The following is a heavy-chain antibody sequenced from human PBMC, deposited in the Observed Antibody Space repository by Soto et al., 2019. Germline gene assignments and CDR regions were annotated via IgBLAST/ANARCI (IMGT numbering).Heavy chain of an antibody. J-gene: IGHJ6*02. CDR1: GYTLTELS. CDR3: ATTREGATRAYYNYYGMDV. D-gene: IGHD1-26*01. Sequence: ASVKVSCKVSGYTLTELSMHWVRQAPGKGLEWMGGFDPEDGETIYAQKFQGRVTMTEDTSTDTAYMELSSLRSEDTAVYYCATTREGATRAYYNYYGMDVWGQGTTVTVSS. V-gene: IGHV1-24*01. CDR2: FDPEDGET.